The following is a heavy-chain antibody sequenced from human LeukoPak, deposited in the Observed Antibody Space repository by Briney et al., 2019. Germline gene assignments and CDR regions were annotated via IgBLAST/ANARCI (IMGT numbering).Heavy chain of an antibody. J-gene: IGHJ4*02. CDR2: IYYSGST. D-gene: IGHD6-19*01. CDR1: GGSISSSSYY. CDR3: AREINGYSSGWYYFDY. Sequence: SETLSLTCTVSGGSISSSSYYWGWIRQPPGKGLEWIGSIYYSGSTYYNPSLKSRVTISVDTSKNQFSLKLSSVTAADTAVYYCAREINGYSSGWYYFDYWGQGTLVTVSS. V-gene: IGHV4-39*02.